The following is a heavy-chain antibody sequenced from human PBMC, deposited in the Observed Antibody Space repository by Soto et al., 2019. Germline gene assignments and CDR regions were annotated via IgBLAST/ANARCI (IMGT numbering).Heavy chain of an antibody. Sequence: GASVKGSCKPSGDPFTNHAIHWGRQAPGHSPGGVGWVDTGKGNTKYSQKFQGRVTISRDTFAKIVVMELSSLRSEGTAVYYCARDRKWDPRGVEAQQDDYLNHWGQGTPVTVSS. J-gene: IGHJ4*02. CDR3: ARDRKWDPRGVEAQQDDYLNH. CDR2: VDTGKGNT. CDR1: GDPFTNHA. D-gene: IGHD1-26*01. V-gene: IGHV1-3*04.